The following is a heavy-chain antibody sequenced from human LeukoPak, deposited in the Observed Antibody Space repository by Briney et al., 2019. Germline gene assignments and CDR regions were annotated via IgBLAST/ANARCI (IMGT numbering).Heavy chain of an antibody. D-gene: IGHD6-13*01. Sequence: SETLSLTCAVYGGSFSGYYWSWIRQPPGKGLEWIGEINHSGSTNYNPSLKSRVTISVDTSKNQFSLKLSSVTAADTAVYYCARGASGSSSWYYYYYMDVWGKGTTVTVSS. CDR3: ARGASGSSSWYYYYYMDV. CDR2: INHSGST. V-gene: IGHV4-34*01. CDR1: GGSFSGYY. J-gene: IGHJ6*03.